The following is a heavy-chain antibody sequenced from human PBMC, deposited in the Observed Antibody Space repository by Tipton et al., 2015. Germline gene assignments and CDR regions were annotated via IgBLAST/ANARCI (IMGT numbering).Heavy chain of an antibody. J-gene: IGHJ4*02. Sequence: TLSLTCAVDGGSFSGYYWSWIRQPPGKGLEWIGEINQSGSTKYNPSLKSRVTISVDTSKNQFSLKLTSVTAADTAVYYCARLRGTSGYGQRFDFWGQGTLVTVSS. CDR3: ARLRGTSGYGQRFDF. D-gene: IGHD5-12*01. V-gene: IGHV4-34*01. CDR1: GGSFSGYY. CDR2: INQSGST.